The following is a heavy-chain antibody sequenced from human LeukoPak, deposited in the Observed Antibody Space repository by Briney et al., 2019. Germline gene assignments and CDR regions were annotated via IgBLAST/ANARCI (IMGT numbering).Heavy chain of an antibody. CDR3: ARGSAVRGVNYGMDV. D-gene: IGHD3-10*01. J-gene: IGHJ6*02. CDR2: IYYSGST. Sequence: SETLSLTCTVSGGSISSCSYYWGWIRQHRGKGLEWVGYIYYSGSTYYNPSLKSRVTISVDTSKTQSSLKLRSVTAAATAVYYCARGSAVRGVNYGMDVWGQGTTVTVSS. V-gene: IGHV4-31*03. CDR1: GGSISSCSYY.